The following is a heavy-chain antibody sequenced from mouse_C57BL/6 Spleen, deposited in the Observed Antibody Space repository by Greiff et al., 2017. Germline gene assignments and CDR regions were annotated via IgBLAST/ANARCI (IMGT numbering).Heavy chain of an antibody. V-gene: IGHV14-3*01. Sequence: EVQLQQSVAELVRPGASVKLSCTASGFNIKNTYMHWVKQRPEQGLEWIGRIDPANGDTKYAPKFQGKATITADTSSNTAYLQLSSLTYEDTAIYYCTNTAIGAPGVFSFLGQGTLVTVSA. CDR2: IDPANGDT. D-gene: IGHD2-14*01. CDR1: GFNIKNTY. CDR3: TNTAIGAPGVFSF. J-gene: IGHJ3*01.